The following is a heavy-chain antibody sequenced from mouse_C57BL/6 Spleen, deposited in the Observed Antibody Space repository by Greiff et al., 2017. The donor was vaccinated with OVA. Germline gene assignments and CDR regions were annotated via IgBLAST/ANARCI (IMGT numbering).Heavy chain of an antibody. Sequence: QVQLQQSGAELVKPGASVKLSCKASGYTFTSYWMHWVKQRPGQGLEWIGMIHPNSGSTNYNEKFKSKATLTVDKSASTAYMQLSSLTSEDSAVYYWARSYDSYLYNDMDYWGQGTSVTVSS. CDR1: GYTFTSYW. V-gene: IGHV1-64*01. D-gene: IGHD2-3*01. J-gene: IGHJ4*01. CDR2: IHPNSGST. CDR3: ARSYDSYLYNDMDY.